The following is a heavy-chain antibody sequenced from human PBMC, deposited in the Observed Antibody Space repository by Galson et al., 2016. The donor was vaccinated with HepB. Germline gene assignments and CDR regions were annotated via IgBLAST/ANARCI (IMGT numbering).Heavy chain of an antibody. CDR1: GFDFRRYA. J-gene: IGHJ4*02. Sequence: LRLSCAASGFDFRRYAMNWVRQAPGPGLQWLSYISSTGSSLYYAEPVKGRLTVSRDNGRSSLFLPLDDLRDEDTAVYYFTTDRLGWAPAWVGEFFGFWGQGTLVTVSS. CDR2: ISSTGSSL. CDR3: TTDRLGWAPAWVGEFFGF. D-gene: IGHD3-10*01. V-gene: IGHV3-48*02.